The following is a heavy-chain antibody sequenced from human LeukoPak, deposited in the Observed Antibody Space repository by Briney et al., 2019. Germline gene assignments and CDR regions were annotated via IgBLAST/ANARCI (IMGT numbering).Heavy chain of an antibody. D-gene: IGHD3-3*01. V-gene: IGHV3-30-3*01. J-gene: IGHJ6*02. CDR2: ISYDGSNK. CDR1: GFTFSSYA. CDR3: ARVRGITIFGVVISYYYYGMDV. Sequence: GGSLRLSCAASGFTFSSYAMHWVRQAPGKGLECVAVISYDGSNKYYADSVKGRLTISRDNSKNTLYLQMNSPRAEDMAVYYCARVRGITIFGVVISYYYYGMDVWGQGTTVTVSS.